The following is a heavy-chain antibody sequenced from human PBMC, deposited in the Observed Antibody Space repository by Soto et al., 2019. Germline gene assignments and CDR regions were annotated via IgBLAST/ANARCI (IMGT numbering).Heavy chain of an antibody. CDR2: ISYDGSNK. V-gene: IGHV3-30-3*01. D-gene: IGHD6-13*01. J-gene: IGHJ6*02. CDR3: ARGRYSSSWYVGYYYYGMDV. CDR1: GFTFSSYA. Sequence: QVQLVESGGGVVQPGRSLRLSCAASGFTFSSYAMHWVRQAPGKGLEWVAVISYDGSNKYYADSVKGRFTISRDNSKHTLYLQMNSLRAEETAVYYCARGRYSSSWYVGYYYYGMDVWGQGTTVTVSS.